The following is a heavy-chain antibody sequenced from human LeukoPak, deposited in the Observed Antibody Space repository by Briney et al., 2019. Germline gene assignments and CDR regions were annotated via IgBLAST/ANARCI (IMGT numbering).Heavy chain of an antibody. D-gene: IGHD3-16*01. CDR2: VYYTGST. CDR3: ARAKKITPTHFDY. Sequence: SETLSLTCSVSGGSVSSGSYYWNWIRQPPGKGLEWVGYVYYTGSTNYNPSLQSRVTISLDSTKNQFPLKLSSVTAADTAVYYCARAKKITPTHFDYWGQGTLVTVSS. CDR1: GGSVSSGSYY. V-gene: IGHV4-61*01. J-gene: IGHJ4*02.